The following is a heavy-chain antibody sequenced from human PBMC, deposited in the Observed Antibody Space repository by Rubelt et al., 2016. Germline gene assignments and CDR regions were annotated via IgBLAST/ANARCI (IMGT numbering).Heavy chain of an antibody. J-gene: IGHJ4*02. CDR1: GYTFTTYA. D-gene: IGHD3-22*01. CDR3: AADSSGCRRAGLFDD. CDR2: MNPNSGNT. Sequence: QVQLVQSGSELKNPGASVKVSCKASGYTFTTYAMNWVRQATGHGLEWMGWMNPNSGNTGYAQKFQGRVTMTRNTYISTAYMERRSLRSDNTAVYYCAADSSGCRRAGLFDDWGQGTLVTVAS. V-gene: IGHV1-8*01.